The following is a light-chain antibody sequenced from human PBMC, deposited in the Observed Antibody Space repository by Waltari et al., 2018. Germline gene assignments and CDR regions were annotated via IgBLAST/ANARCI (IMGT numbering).Light chain of an antibody. CDR2: EVS. CDR3: SSYGGRNNLV. Sequence: QSALTQPPSASGSPGQSATISCTGTTSDVGGHNYASWYQQHPANAPNLMIYEVSRRPSGVPDRFSGSKSGNTASLTVSGLQSDDEADYYCSSYGGRNNLVFGGGTKLTVL. CDR1: TSDVGGHNY. J-gene: IGLJ3*02. V-gene: IGLV2-8*01.